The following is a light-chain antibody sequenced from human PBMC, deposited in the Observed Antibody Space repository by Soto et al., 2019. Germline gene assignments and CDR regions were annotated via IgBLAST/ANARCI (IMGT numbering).Light chain of an antibody. CDR2: GAS. Sequence: EIVLTQSPGTLSLSPGERATLSCRASQSVSSTYLAWYQQKPGQAPRLLIYGASSRATGIPDRFSGSGSGTYFTLTSSRLEPEDFAVYYCQQYGSSPWTFSQGTKVEIK. J-gene: IGKJ1*01. CDR1: QSVSSTY. CDR3: QQYGSSPWT. V-gene: IGKV3-20*01.